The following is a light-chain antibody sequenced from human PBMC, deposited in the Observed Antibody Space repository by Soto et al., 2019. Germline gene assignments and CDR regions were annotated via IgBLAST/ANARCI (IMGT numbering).Light chain of an antibody. V-gene: IGKV1-5*01. Sequence: DIQMTQSPSTLSASVGDRVTITCRASQSISSWLAWYQQQPGRAPRLLIYDASTLQSGVPSTFSGSGSGTEFTLTISSLQPDDFSSYYCQHYFRYPWTFGQGTKVDI. CDR3: QHYFRYPWT. J-gene: IGKJ1*01. CDR1: QSISSW. CDR2: DAS.